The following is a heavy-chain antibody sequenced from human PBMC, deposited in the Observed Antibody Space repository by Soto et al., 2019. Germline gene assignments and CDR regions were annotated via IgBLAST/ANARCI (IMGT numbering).Heavy chain of an antibody. V-gene: IGHV3-21*01. D-gene: IGHD1-26*01. CDR1: GFTFSSYS. Sequence: GGSLRLSCAASGFTFSSYSINWVRRAPGKGLEWVSSITSSGDYMYYADSVRGRFTISRDNAKDSLYLQMNSLRAEDTAVYYCARGLGTTGYGMDVWGQGTTVTVSS. CDR3: ARGLGTTGYGMDV. CDR2: ITSSGDYM. J-gene: IGHJ6*02.